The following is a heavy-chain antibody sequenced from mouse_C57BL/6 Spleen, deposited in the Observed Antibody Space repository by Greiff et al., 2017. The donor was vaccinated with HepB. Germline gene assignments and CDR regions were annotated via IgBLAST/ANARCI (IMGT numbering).Heavy chain of an antibody. Sequence: QVQLQQPGAELVMPGASVKLSCKASGYTFTSYWMNWVKQRPGQGLEWIGEIDPSDSYTNYNQKFKGKSTLTVDKSSSTAYMQLSSLTSEDSAVYYCARNYGNYVGYFDYWGQGTTLTVSS. V-gene: IGHV1-69*01. CDR3: ARNYGNYVGYFDY. D-gene: IGHD2-1*01. CDR2: IDPSDSYT. J-gene: IGHJ2*01. CDR1: GYTFTSYW.